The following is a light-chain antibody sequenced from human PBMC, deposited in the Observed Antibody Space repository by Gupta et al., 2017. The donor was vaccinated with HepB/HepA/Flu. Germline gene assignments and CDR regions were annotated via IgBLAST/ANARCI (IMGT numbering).Light chain of an antibody. V-gene: IGLV3-1*01. CDR2: QDS. CDR3: QAWDSSSVV. J-gene: IGLJ2*01. Sequence: SYALPQPPSVSVSPGQPASITCSGATSGDKYACWYQQTPGQSPVLVIYQDSKRASGIPVRFSGSSSGNTATLTISGTQAMDEDDYYCQAWDSSSVVFGGGTKLTVL. CDR1: TSGDKY.